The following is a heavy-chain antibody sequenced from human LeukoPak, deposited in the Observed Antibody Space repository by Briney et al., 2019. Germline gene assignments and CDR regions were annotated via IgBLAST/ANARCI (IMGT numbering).Heavy chain of an antibody. CDR3: ARDSGSGNSDY. CDR2: ISAGNGNT. CDR1: GYTFTSYA. Sequence: ASVKVSCKASGYTFTSYAIHWVRQAPGQRLEWMGWISAGNGNTKYSQNLQGRVTFISNTSATTAFMELSSLRSEDAAVYYCARDSGSGNSDYWGQGTLVTVSS. D-gene: IGHD1-26*01. J-gene: IGHJ4*02. V-gene: IGHV1-3*01.